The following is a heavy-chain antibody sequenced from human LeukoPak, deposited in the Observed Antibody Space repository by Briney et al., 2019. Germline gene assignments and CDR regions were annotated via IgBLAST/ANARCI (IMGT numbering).Heavy chain of an antibody. CDR1: GFTFSSYA. CDR2: ISYDGSNK. J-gene: IGHJ4*02. Sequence: GRSLRLSCAASGFTFSSYAMHWVRQAPGKGLEWVAVISYDGSNKCYADSVKGRFTISRDNSKNTLYLQMNSPRAEDTAVYYCARALVGYSSGWYQGGYWGQGTLVTVSS. D-gene: IGHD6-19*01. CDR3: ARALVGYSSGWYQGGY. V-gene: IGHV3-30-3*01.